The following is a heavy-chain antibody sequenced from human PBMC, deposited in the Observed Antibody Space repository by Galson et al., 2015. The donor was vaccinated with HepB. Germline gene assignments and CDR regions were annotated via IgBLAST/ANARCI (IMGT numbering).Heavy chain of an antibody. CDR2: IYYSGST. J-gene: IGHJ4*02. Sequence: SEPLSLTCTVSGGSISSSSYYWGWIRQPPGKGLEWIGSIYYSGSTYYNPSLKSRVTISVDTSKNQFSLKLSSVTAADTAVYYCARHDPSSGYPLSYFDYWGQGALVTVSS. V-gene: IGHV4-39*01. D-gene: IGHD3-22*01. CDR1: GGSISSSSYY. CDR3: ARHDPSSGYPLSYFDY.